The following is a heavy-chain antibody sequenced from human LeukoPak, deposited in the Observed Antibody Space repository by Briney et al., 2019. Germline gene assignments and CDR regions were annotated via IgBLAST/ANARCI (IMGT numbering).Heavy chain of an antibody. CDR2: IYYSGST. D-gene: IGHD3-10*01. CDR1: GGSISSGGYY. Sequence: SETLSLTCTVSGGSISSGGYYWSWIRQHPGKGLEWIGYIYYSGSTYYNPSLKSRVTISVDTSKNQFSLKLSSVTAADTAVYYCAGAYYYGSGSYYKWSRGTLVTVSS. J-gene: IGHJ4*02. V-gene: IGHV4-31*03. CDR3: AGAYYYGSGSYYK.